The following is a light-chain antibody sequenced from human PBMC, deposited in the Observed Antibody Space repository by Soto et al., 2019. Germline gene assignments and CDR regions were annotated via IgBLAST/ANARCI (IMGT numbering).Light chain of an antibody. CDR3: SSYAGSNIWV. CDR1: NSDVGSYNY. Sequence: QSALTQPPSASGSPGQSVTISCTGTNSDVGSYNYVSWYQQHPGKAPKLMIFAVSERPSGVPNRFSGSKSGNTASLTVSGLQAEDEGDYFCSSYAGSNIWVFGGGTKVTVL. CDR2: AVS. J-gene: IGLJ2*01. V-gene: IGLV2-8*01.